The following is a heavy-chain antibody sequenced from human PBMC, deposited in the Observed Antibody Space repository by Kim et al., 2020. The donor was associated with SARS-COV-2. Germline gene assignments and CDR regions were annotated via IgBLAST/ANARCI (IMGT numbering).Heavy chain of an antibody. J-gene: IGHJ6*02. Sequence: ASVKVSCKASGYTFAAYGISWVRQARGQGLEWMGGIGAYNGMSDYGQTFHDRITMTTDISSNTAYLEVRSLRSDDTAIYYCARGGRGDYFYNGMDVWGQGTAVIVSS. CDR2: IGAYNGMS. CDR1: GYTFAAYG. D-gene: IGHD2-15*01. V-gene: IGHV1-18*01. CDR3: ARGGRGDYFYNGMDV.